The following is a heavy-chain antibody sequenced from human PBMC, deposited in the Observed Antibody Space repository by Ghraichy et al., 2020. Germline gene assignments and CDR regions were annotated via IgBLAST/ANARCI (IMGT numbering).Heavy chain of an antibody. Sequence: SVKVSCKASGYTFSSYSISWVRQAPGQGLEWMGGIVPLFGSTNYAEKFQGRITITAGGSTSTVYMEMRSLTSEDTAFYFCAKSGGPITNPDSWGRGTLVIVPS. CDR3: AKSGGPITNPDS. J-gene: IGHJ4*02. D-gene: IGHD3-10*01. CDR2: IVPLFGST. CDR1: GYTFSSYS. V-gene: IGHV1-69*13.